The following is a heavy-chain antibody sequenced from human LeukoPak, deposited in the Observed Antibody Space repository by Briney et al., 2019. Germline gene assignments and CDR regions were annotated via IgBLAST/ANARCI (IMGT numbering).Heavy chain of an antibody. Sequence: GGSLRLSCAASGFTFSNYWMHWVRQAPGKGLVWVSRINSDGSSTTYADSVKGRFTISRENAKNTLYLQVNSLRADDTAVYYCARDHENSGSFRYWGQGTLVTVSS. J-gene: IGHJ4*02. D-gene: IGHD1-26*01. CDR2: INSDGSST. V-gene: IGHV3-74*01. CDR1: GFTFSNYW. CDR3: ARDHENSGSFRY.